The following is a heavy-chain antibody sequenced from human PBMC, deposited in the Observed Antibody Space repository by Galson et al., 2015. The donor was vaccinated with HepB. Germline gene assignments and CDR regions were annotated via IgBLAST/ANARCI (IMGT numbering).Heavy chain of an antibody. Sequence: PALVKPTQTLTPTCAFSGFSLSTSGVGVGWIRQPPGKALEWLALIYWDDDKRYSPSLKSRLTITKDTSKNQVVLTMTNMDPVDTATYYCARTKLLHYFDYWGQGTLVTVSS. CDR3: ARTKLLHYFDY. CDR2: IYWDDDK. J-gene: IGHJ4*02. D-gene: IGHD3-10*01. CDR1: GFSLSTSGVG. V-gene: IGHV2-5*02.